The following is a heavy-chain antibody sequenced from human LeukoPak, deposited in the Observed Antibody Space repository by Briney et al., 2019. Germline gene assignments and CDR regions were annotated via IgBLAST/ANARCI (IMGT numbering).Heavy chain of an antibody. V-gene: IGHV3-48*03. CDR3: ARRSSGYYY. J-gene: IGHJ4*02. Sequence: PGGSLRLSCAASGFTFSSYEVNWVRQAPGKGLEWVSYISSSGSTIYYADSVKGRFTISRDNAKNSLYLQMNSLRAEDTAVYYCARRSSGYYYWGQGTLVTVSS. CDR1: GFTFSSYE. CDR2: ISSSGSTI. D-gene: IGHD3-22*01.